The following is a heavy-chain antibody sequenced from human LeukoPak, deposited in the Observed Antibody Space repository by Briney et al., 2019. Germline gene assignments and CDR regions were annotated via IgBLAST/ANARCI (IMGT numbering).Heavy chain of an antibody. V-gene: IGHV3-21*01. J-gene: IGHJ3*02. Sequence: GGSLRLSCAASGFTFSSYSMNWVRQAPGKGLEWVSSISSSSSYIYYADSVKGRFTISRDNAKNSLYLQMNSLRAEDAAVYYCAKEKDGYNWSAFDIWGQGTMVTVSS. CDR1: GFTFSSYS. CDR2: ISSSSSYI. D-gene: IGHD5-24*01. CDR3: AKEKDGYNWSAFDI.